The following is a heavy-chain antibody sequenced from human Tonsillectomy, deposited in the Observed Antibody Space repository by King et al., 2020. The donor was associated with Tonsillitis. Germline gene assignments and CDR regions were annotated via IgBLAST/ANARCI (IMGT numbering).Heavy chain of an antibody. CDR2: IKEDVSEK. D-gene: IGHD2/OR15-2a*01. V-gene: IGHV3-7*01. CDR3: AGPFFSY. J-gene: IGHJ4*02. CDR1: GFSFSSYW. Sequence: VQLVEAGGGLVQPGGSLRLSCAASGFSFSSYWMHWFLHAPGRGLRWVANIKEDVSEKHYVYSVKGRFTNSSTNAKNSLYLQMNSLRAEDTAVYYCAGPFFSYWGQGTLVTVSS.